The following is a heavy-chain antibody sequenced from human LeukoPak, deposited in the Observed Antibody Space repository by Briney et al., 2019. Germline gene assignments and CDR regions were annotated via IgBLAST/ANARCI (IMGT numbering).Heavy chain of an antibody. Sequence: GGSLRLSCAASGFGFSNYWMSWVRQAPGKGLEWVANMNEDGSEKNYVDSVKGRFTISRDNAKNSLYLQMNSLRAEDTAVYYCAREGSSLTGVHYWGQGTLVTVSS. D-gene: IGHD3-9*01. J-gene: IGHJ4*02. V-gene: IGHV3-7*03. CDR2: MNEDGSEK. CDR3: AREGSSLTGVHY. CDR1: GFGFSNYW.